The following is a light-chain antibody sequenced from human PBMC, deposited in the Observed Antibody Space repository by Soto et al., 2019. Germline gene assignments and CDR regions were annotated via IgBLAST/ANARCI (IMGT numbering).Light chain of an antibody. CDR2: GAS. Sequence: EILLTQSPGTLSLSPGERATLSCRASQSVSSSYLAWYQQKPGQAPRLLIYGASSRATGIPDRFSGSGSGTDFTPTISRLEPEDFAVYYCQQYGSSLTWTFGQGTKVDIK. CDR1: QSVSSSY. CDR3: QQYGSSLTWT. J-gene: IGKJ1*01. V-gene: IGKV3-20*01.